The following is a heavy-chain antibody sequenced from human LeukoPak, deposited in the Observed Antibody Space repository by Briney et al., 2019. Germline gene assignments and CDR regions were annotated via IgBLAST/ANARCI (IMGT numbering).Heavy chain of an antibody. J-gene: IGHJ4*02. D-gene: IGHD6-19*01. CDR2: IRYDGNNK. Sequence: GGSLRLSCAASGFTFSSYGMHWVRQAPGKGLEWVAFIRYDGNNKYYADSVKGRFTISRDNSKNTLYLQMNSLRAEDTAVYYCATEPLSGWYDYWGQGTLVTVSS. V-gene: IGHV3-30*02. CDR3: ATEPLSGWYDY. CDR1: GFTFSSYG.